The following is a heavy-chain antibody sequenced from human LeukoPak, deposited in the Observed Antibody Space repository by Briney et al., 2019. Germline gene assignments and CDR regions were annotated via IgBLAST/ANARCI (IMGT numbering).Heavy chain of an antibody. CDR2: IYYSGST. CDR3: ARLSGYYPEYFQH. V-gene: IGHV4-59*08. CDR1: GGSISSYY. D-gene: IGHD3-3*01. Sequence: SETLSLTCTVSGGSISSYYWSWIRQPPGKGLEWIGYIYYSGSTNYNPSLKSRVTISVDTSKNQFSLKLSSVTAADTAVYYCARLSGYYPEYFQHWGQGTLVTVSS. J-gene: IGHJ1*01.